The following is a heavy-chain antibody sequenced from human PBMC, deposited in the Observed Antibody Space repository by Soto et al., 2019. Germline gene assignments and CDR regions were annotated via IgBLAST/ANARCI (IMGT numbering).Heavy chain of an antibody. V-gene: IGHV1-69*13. CDR2: IIPIFGTA. D-gene: IGHD3-3*01. CDR1: GGTFSSYA. CDR3: QLGGVRFLEWLH. J-gene: IGHJ4*02. Sequence: ASVKVSCKASGGTFSSYAISWVRQAPGQGLEWMGGIIPIFGTANYAQKFQGRVTITADESTSTAYMELGSLRSEDTAVYYCQLGGVRFLEWLHWGQGTLVTVSS.